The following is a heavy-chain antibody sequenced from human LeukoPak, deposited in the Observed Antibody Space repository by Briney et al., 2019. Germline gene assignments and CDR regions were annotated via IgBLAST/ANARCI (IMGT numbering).Heavy chain of an antibody. CDR3: ARDRRGPFDY. CDR2: IKQDGSEK. Sequence: GGSLRLSCAASGVIVSGDLMSWVGQATGKGMEWVANIKQDGSEKSYVDSVKGRFTISRDNAKNSLYLQMNSLRAEDTAVYYCARDRRGPFDYWGQGTLVTVSS. V-gene: IGHV3-7*03. D-gene: IGHD3-10*01. CDR1: GVIVSGDL. J-gene: IGHJ4*02.